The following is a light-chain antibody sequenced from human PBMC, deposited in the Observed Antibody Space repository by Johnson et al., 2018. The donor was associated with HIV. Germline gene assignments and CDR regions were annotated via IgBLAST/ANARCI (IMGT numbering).Light chain of an antibody. CDR3: GTWDTSLSTGGA. CDR2: KNN. Sequence: QSVLTQPPSVSAAPGQKVTISCSGSNSNIGNNYVSWYQILPGTAPKLLIYKNNQRPSGIPDRFSGSTSGTSATLGITGLQTGDEADYYCGTWDTSLSTGGAFGTGTKVTVL. J-gene: IGLJ1*01. V-gene: IGLV1-51*02. CDR1: NSNIGNNY.